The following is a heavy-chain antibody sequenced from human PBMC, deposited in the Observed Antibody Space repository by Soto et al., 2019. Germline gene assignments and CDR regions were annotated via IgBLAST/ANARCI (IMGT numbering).Heavy chain of an antibody. J-gene: IGHJ6*02. D-gene: IGHD2-2*02. CDR1: GGSFSGYY. CDR2: INHSGST. CDR3: ARMGFVVVPAAIPGGGYYYYYYGMDV. V-gene: IGHV4-34*01. Sequence: SETLSLTCAVYGGSFSGYYWSWIRQPPGKGLEWIGEINHSGSTNYNPSLKSRVTISVDTSKNQFSLKLSSVTAADTAVYYCARMGFVVVPAAIPGGGYYYYYYGMDVWGQGTTVTVSS.